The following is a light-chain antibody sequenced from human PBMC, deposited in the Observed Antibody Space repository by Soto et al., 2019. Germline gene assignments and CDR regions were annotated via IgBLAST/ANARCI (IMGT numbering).Light chain of an antibody. V-gene: IGKV1-5*03. J-gene: IGKJ1*01. CDR2: KAS. Sequence: DIQMTQSPSTLSASVGDRVTITCRASQTISSWLAWYQQKPGKAPKLLISKASNIENGVPSRFSGSGSGTEFTLTISSLQPDDFANYYCQQYNTYSTWTCGQGTKVEIK. CDR1: QTISSW. CDR3: QQYNTYSTWT.